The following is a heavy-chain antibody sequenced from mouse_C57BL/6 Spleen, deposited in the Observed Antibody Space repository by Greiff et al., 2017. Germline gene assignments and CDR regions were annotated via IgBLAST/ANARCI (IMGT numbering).Heavy chain of an antibody. J-gene: IGHJ4*01. CDR3: ARKDDYDHYYAMDY. CDR2: IWSGGST. Sequence: VQLVESGPGLVQPSQSLSITCTVSGFSLTSYGVHWVRQSPGKGLEWLGVIWSGGSTDYNAAFISRLSISKDNSKSQVFFKMNSLQADDTAIYYCARKDDYDHYYAMDYWGQGTSVTVSS. V-gene: IGHV2-2*01. D-gene: IGHD2-4*01. CDR1: GFSLTSYG.